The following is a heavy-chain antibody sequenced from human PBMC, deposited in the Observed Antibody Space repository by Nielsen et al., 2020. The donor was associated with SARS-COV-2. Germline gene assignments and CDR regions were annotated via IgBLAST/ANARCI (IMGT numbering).Heavy chain of an antibody. Sequence: GESLKISCAASGFTFSSYGMHWVRQAPGKGLERVAVIWYDGSNKYYADSVKGRFTISRDNSKNTLYLQMNSLRAEDTAVYYCARDKYQLLWGDAFDIWGQGTMVTVSS. V-gene: IGHV3-33*01. D-gene: IGHD2-2*01. J-gene: IGHJ3*02. CDR1: GFTFSSYG. CDR3: ARDKYQLLWGDAFDI. CDR2: IWYDGSNK.